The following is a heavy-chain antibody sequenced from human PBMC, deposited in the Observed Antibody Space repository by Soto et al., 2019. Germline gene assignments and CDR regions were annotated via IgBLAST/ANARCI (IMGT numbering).Heavy chain of an antibody. CDR1: GGTFSXYA. V-gene: IGHV1-69*13. CDR3: ARDGVGSPDIVATMMGY. CDR2: IIPIFGTA. Sequence: ASVKVSCKGAGGTFSXYAISWVRQAPGQGFEWMGGIIPIFGTANYAQKFQGRVTITADEPTSTAYMELSSLRSEDTAVYYCARDGVGSPDIVATMMGYWGQGTLVTVSS. D-gene: IGHD5-12*01. J-gene: IGHJ4*02.